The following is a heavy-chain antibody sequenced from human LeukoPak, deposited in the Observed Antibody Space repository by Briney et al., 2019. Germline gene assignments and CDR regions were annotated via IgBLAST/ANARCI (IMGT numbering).Heavy chain of an antibody. CDR2: IKKDGSEK. D-gene: IGHD6-19*01. V-gene: IGHV3-7*01. Sequence: GGSLRLSCSASGFTFSNYWMTWVRQAPGKGLEWVGNIKKDGSEKYYVESLKGRFTISRDNVKNSLYLQMNSLRAEDTAVYYCAREAIVVAGYFDYWGQGTLVTVSS. CDR3: AREAIVVAGYFDY. CDR1: GFTFSNYW. J-gene: IGHJ4*02.